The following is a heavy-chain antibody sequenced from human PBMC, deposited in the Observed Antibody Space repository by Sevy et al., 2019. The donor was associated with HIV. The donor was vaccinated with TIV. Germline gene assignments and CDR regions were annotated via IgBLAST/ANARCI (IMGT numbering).Heavy chain of an antibody. CDR1: GFTFSSYA. D-gene: IGHD5-18*01. V-gene: IGHV3-23*01. Sequence: GGSLRLSCAASGFTFSSYAMSWVRQAPGKGLEWVSAISGSGGSTYYADSVKGRFTISRDNSKNTLYLQMNSLRAEDTAVYYCAKGGAYSYGYLGEVYWGQGTLVTVSS. J-gene: IGHJ4*02. CDR2: ISGSGGST. CDR3: AKGGAYSYGYLGEVY.